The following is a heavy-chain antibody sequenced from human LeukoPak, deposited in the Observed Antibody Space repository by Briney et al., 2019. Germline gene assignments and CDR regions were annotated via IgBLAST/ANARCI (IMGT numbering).Heavy chain of an antibody. CDR1: GFTFSNYW. V-gene: IGHV3-7*01. D-gene: IGHD2-15*01. CDR3: TRDTGCPGGTCYSFYDY. CDR2: IKQDGTEK. J-gene: IGHJ4*02. Sequence: GGSLRLSCAASGFTFSNYWMTWVRQAPWKGLEWVANIKQDGTEKYYVDSVKGRFTISRDNAENSLYLQMNSLRAEDTAVYYCTRDTGCPGGTCYSFYDYWGQGTLVTVSS.